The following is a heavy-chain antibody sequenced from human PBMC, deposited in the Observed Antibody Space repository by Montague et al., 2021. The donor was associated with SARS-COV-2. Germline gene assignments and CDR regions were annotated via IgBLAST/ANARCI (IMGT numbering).Heavy chain of an antibody. CDR1: SGSLRNYY. D-gene: IGHD1-1*01. V-gene: IGHV4-34*01. J-gene: IGHJ2*01. CDR3: ARAGSQRFFEF. Sequence: SETLSLTCAVTSGSLRNYYWSWIRQPPGKGLEWIGEIRLPGGSNYNPSLKGRVTISPDTSNIQVSLSLNSVTAADTAVYYCARAGSQRFFEFWGRGTPVTVSS. CDR2: IRLPGGS.